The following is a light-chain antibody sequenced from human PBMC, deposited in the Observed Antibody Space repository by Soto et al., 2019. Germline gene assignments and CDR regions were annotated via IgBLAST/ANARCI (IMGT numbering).Light chain of an antibody. CDR3: QQYNRYSPWT. Sequence: DIHMTQSPSSLSASLVDRVTLTCXVSQSISAWLAWYQQKPGKAPNLLIYDVSTLESGVPSRFSGSGSGTEFTLTISSLQPDDFATYYCQQYNRYSPWTFGQGTKVDIK. V-gene: IGKV1-5*01. CDR1: QSISAW. CDR2: DVS. J-gene: IGKJ1*01.